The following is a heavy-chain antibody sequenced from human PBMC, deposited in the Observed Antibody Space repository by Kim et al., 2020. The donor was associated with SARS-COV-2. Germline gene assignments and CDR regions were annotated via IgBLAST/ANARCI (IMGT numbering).Heavy chain of an antibody. D-gene: IGHD3-16*02. V-gene: IGHV3-72*01. Sequence: GGSLRLSCAASGFIFSDDYMAWVRQAPGKGLEWVARIRNKANSYTTEYAASVKGRFIISRDDSQNSLYLQMNSLKTEDTAVYYCASSWGDHRYLEYWGQGALVTISS. CDR1: GFIFSDDY. CDR2: IRNKANSYTT. J-gene: IGHJ4*02. CDR3: ASSWGDHRYLEY.